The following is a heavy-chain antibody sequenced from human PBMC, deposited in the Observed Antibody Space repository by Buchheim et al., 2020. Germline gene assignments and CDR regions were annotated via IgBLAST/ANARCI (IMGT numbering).Heavy chain of an antibody. Sequence: QVQLVESGGGVVQPGGSLRLSCAASGFPFSAYPMHWVRQAPGKGLEWVAVISSDASNKYYADSVKGRFTISRANSTNTLYLQMNGLRTEDTAVYYCTRVWYYFDYWGQGT. CDR2: ISSDASNK. CDR1: GFPFSAYP. V-gene: IGHV3-30*04. D-gene: IGHD2-8*02. J-gene: IGHJ4*02. CDR3: TRVWYYFDY.